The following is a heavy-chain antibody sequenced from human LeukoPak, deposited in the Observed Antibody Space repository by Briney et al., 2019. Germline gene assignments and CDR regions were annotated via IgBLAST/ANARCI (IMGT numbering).Heavy chain of an antibody. V-gene: IGHV3-53*01. CDR1: GFTVSSNY. D-gene: IGHD5-18*01. CDR3: ARDTAMVTLGYYGMDV. CDR2: IYSGGST. Sequence: GGSLRLSCAASGFTVSSNYMSWVRQAPGKGLEWVSVIYSGGSTYYADSVKGRFTISRDNSKNTLYLQMNSLRAEDTAVYYCARDTAMVTLGYYGMDVWGQGTTVTVSS. J-gene: IGHJ6*02.